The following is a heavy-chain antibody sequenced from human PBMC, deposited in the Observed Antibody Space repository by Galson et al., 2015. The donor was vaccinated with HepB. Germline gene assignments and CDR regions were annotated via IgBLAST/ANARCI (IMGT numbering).Heavy chain of an antibody. D-gene: IGHD3-3*01. CDR1: GGSMSAYY. Sequence: LSLTCTVSGGSMSAYYWSWIRQHPGKGLEWIGYIYYNGSTYYNPSLKSRVTISVDTSKNQFSLKLSSVTAADTAVYYCAREWTTSYYDFWSGYYWFDPWGQGTLVTVSS. CDR2: IYYNGST. CDR3: AREWTTSYYDFWSGYYWFDP. J-gene: IGHJ5*02. V-gene: IGHV4-31*03.